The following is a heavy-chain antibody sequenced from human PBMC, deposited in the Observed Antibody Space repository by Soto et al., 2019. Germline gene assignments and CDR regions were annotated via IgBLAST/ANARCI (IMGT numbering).Heavy chain of an antibody. CDR1: GFSLSTNVVA. CDR3: AHRSMIRGGFDS. CDR2: IDGDDEK. Sequence: QITLKESGPTLMKPTQTLTLTCSFSGFSLSTNVVAVGXXXXXXXXALEWLALIDGDDEKRYSPSLKSRLTITKDTSKNHVVXAXXNMDPGDTXTYYXAHRSMIRGGFDSWGQGTLVTVSS. J-gene: IGHJ4*02. V-gene: IGHV2-5*02. D-gene: IGHD3-10*01.